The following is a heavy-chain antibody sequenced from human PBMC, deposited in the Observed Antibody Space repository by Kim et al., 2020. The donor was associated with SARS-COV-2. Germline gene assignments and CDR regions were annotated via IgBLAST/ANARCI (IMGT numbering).Heavy chain of an antibody. CDR3: ARESTVPDWYFDL. J-gene: IGHJ2*01. CDR1: GGSFSGYY. Sequence: SETLSLTCAVYGGSFSGYYWSWVRQPPGKGLEWIGEINHSGTNNYNPSLKSRVTISVDTSKNQFSLKLSSVTAADTAVYYCARESTVPDWYFDLWGRGTLVTVSS. D-gene: IGHD3-10*01. V-gene: IGHV4-34*01. CDR2: INHSGTN.